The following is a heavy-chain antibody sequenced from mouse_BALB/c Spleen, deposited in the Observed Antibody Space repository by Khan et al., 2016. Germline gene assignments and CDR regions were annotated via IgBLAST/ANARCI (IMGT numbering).Heavy chain of an antibody. CDR2: IHYSGST. J-gene: IGHJ3*01. CDR1: GYSITSGYS. V-gene: IGHV3-1*02. D-gene: IGHD1-1*01. Sequence: EVQLVESGPDLVKPSQSLSLTCTVTGYSITSGYSCHWIRQFPGNKLEWMGYIHYSGSTNYNPSLKSRISITRDTSKNHFFLQLNSVTTEDTATYCSARDYYCWFAYWGQGTLVTVSA. CDR3: ARDYYCWFAY.